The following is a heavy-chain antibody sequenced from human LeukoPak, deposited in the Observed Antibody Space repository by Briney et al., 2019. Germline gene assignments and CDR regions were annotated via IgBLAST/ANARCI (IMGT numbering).Heavy chain of an antibody. CDR2: ISWDGGST. CDR3: ARGQYYYGMDV. Sequence: GGSLRLSCAASGFTFGDYTMHWVRQAPGKGLEWVSLISWDGGSTYYADSVKGRFTISRDNSKNSLYLQMNSLRTEDTALYYCARGQYYYGMDVWGQGTTVTVSS. V-gene: IGHV3-43*01. J-gene: IGHJ6*02. CDR1: GFTFGDYT.